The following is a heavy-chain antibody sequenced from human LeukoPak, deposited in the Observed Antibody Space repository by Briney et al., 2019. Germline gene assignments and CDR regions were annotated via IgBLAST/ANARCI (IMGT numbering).Heavy chain of an antibody. V-gene: IGHV3-66*01. CDR3: ARVGYTDSWYSSPPFDY. J-gene: IGHJ4*02. D-gene: IGHD6-13*01. CDR1: GFIFSDYY. Sequence: GGSLRLSCAASGFIFSDYYMSWIRQAPGKGLEWVSIIYSGGSTYYADSVKGRFTISRDNSKNILYLQMNSLRAEDTALYYCARVGYTDSWYSSPPFDYWGQGTLVTVSS. CDR2: IYSGGST.